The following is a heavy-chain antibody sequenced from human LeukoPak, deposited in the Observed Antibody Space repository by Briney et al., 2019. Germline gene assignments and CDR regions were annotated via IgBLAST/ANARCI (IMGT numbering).Heavy chain of an antibody. Sequence: KPSETLSLTCTVSGGSISSYYWSWIRQPPGKGLEWIGYIYYSGSTNYNPSLKSRVTISVDTSKNQFSLKLSSVTAADTAVYYCATLQLGVDAFDIWGQGTMVTVSS. CDR2: IYYSGST. J-gene: IGHJ3*02. CDR3: ATLQLGVDAFDI. V-gene: IGHV4-59*12. CDR1: GGSISSYY. D-gene: IGHD1-1*01.